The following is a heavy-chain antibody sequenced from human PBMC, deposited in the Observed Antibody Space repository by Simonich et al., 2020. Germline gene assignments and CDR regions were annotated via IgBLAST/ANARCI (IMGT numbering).Heavy chain of an antibody. D-gene: IGHD5-12*01. V-gene: IGHV4-59*08. J-gene: IGHJ4*02. CDR1: GGSISSYY. Sequence: QVQLQESGPGLVKPSETLSLTCTVSGGSISSYYWSWIRQPPGKGLEWFGYIYYSASTNYNPSPKSRVTISVDTSKNQFSLKLSSVTAADTAVYYCARHDRWLQFYFDYWGQGTLVTVSS. CDR3: ARHDRWLQFYFDY. CDR2: IYYSAST.